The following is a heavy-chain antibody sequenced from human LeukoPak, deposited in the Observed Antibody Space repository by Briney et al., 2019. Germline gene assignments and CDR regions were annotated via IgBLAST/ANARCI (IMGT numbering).Heavy chain of an antibody. CDR2: IDWDNDK. D-gene: IGHD3-3*01. Sequence: SGPTLVNPTHTLTLTCTFSGFSLSTSGMCVSWIRQPPVKALEWLARIDWDNDKYYSTSLKTRLTISKDTSKNQVVLTMTNMDPVDTATYYCARMIAFGVVYDAFDVWGQGTMVTVSS. CDR3: ARMIAFGVVYDAFDV. V-gene: IGHV2-70*11. CDR1: GFSLSTSGMC. J-gene: IGHJ3*01.